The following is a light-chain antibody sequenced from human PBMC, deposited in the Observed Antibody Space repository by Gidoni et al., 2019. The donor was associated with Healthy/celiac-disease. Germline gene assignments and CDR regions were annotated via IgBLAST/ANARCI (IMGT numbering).Light chain of an antibody. Sequence: DIVMTKSPDSLAGSLGERATINCKSSQSVLYSSNNKNYLAWYQQKPGQPPKLLIYWASTRESGVPDRFSGSGSGTDFTLTISSLQAEDVAVYYCQQYYSTPMYTFGQGTKLEIK. J-gene: IGKJ2*01. CDR1: QSVLYSSNNKNY. V-gene: IGKV4-1*01. CDR2: WAS. CDR3: QQYYSTPMYT.